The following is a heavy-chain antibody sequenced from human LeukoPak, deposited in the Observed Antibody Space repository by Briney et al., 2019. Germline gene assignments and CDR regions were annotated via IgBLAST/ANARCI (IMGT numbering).Heavy chain of an antibody. J-gene: IGHJ5*02. Sequence: GGSLRLSCAASGFTVSSNYMSWVRQAPGKGLEWVSVIYSGGSTYYADSVKGRFTISRDNSKNTLYLQMNSLRAEDTAVYYCARAGAPYPHSSSSRPNWFDPWGQGTLVTVSS. CDR3: ARAGAPYPHSSSSRPNWFDP. V-gene: IGHV3-53*01. CDR2: IYSGGST. CDR1: GFTVSSNY. D-gene: IGHD6-6*01.